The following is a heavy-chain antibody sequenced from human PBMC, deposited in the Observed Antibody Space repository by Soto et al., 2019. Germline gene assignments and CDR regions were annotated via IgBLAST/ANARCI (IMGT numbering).Heavy chain of an antibody. CDR1: GFTFSSYA. Sequence: QVQLVESGGGVVQPGRSLRLSCAASGFTFSSYAMHWVRQAPGKGLEWVAVISYDGSNKYYADSVKGRFTISRDNSKNTLYLQVNSLRAEDTAVYYCARFEQQLVTLEDYWGQGTLVTVSS. CDR3: ARFEQQLVTLEDY. D-gene: IGHD6-13*01. CDR2: ISYDGSNK. J-gene: IGHJ4*02. V-gene: IGHV3-30-3*01.